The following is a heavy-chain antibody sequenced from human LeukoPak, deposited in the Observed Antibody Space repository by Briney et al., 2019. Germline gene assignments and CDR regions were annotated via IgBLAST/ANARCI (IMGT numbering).Heavy chain of an antibody. V-gene: IGHV4-39*07. J-gene: IGHJ1*01. Sequence: PSETLSLTCTVSGGSISSSSYYWGWIRQPPGKGLEWIGSIYYSGSTYYNPSLKSRVTISADTSKNQFSLKLSSVTAADTAVYYCARGYSSSSSLGNWGQGTLVTVSS. CDR3: ARGYSSSSSLGN. CDR1: GGSISSSSYY. CDR2: IYYSGST. D-gene: IGHD6-13*01.